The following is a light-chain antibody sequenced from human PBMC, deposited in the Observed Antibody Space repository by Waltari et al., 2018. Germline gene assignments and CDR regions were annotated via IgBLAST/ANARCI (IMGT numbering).Light chain of an antibody. J-gene: IGKJ1*01. Sequence: SNRASQSVRRGYLAWYQEKPGQAPRVLIQGASSRATGIPDRFSGRWSGTDFTLTSSRLEPEDFAVYYCQQYGSSPWTFGQGTKVEIK. CDR2: GAS. CDR3: QQYGSSPWT. V-gene: IGKV3-20*01. CDR1: QSVRRGY.